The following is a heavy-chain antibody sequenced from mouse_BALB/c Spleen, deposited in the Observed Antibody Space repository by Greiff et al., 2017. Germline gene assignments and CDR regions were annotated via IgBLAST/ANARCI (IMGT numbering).Heavy chain of an antibody. D-gene: IGHD1-2*01. J-gene: IGHJ3*01. Sequence: EVQLVESGGGLVQPGGSLKLSCAASGFTFSSYTMSWVRQTPEKRLEWVAAISSGGGNTYYPDSVKGRFTISRDNAKNNLYLQMSSLRSEDTALYYCASLLNSLLRPWFAYWGQGTLVTVSA. CDR2: ISSGGGNT. V-gene: IGHV5-9*03. CDR3: ASLLNSLLRPWFAY. CDR1: GFTFSSYT.